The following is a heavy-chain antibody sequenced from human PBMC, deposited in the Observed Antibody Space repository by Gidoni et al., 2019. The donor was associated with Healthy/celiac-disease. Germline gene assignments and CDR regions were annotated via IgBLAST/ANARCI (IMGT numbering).Heavy chain of an antibody. CDR1: GFTFISYA. J-gene: IGHJ6*02. V-gene: IGHV3-30*01. D-gene: IGHD6-19*01. CDR3: ARRIAVAGNYYYYGMDV. CDR2: ISYDGSNK. Sequence: QVQLVESGGGVVQPGRSLRLSCAASGFTFISYAMHWVRQAPGKGLELVAVISYDGSNKYYADSVKGRFTIYRDNSKNTLYLQMNSLRAEDTAVYYCARRIAVAGNYYYYGMDVWGQGTTVTVSS.